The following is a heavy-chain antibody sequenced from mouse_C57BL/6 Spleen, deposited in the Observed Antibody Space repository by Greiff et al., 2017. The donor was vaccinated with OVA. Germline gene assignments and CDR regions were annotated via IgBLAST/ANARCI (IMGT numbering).Heavy chain of an antibody. CDR2: IYPGDGDT. CDR3: ARGGYDGYLYAMDY. CDR1: GYAFSSSW. V-gene: IGHV1-82*01. Sequence: VQLLQSGPELVQPGASVKISCKASGYAFSSSWMNWVKQRPGKGLEWIGRIYPGDGDTNYHGKFKGQATLTADKSSSTAYMQLSSLTSEDSAVYFCARGGYDGYLYAMDYWGQGTSVTVSS. D-gene: IGHD2-3*01. J-gene: IGHJ4*01.